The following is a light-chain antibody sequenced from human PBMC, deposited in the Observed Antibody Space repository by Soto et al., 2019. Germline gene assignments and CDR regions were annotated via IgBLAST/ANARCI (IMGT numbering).Light chain of an antibody. J-gene: IGKJ1*01. CDR2: GAS. V-gene: IGKV3-20*01. Sequence: EIVMTQSPATLSVSPGERATLSCRASQSFSRKLACYQQTRGQAPRLLFNGASTRATGIPDRFSGSGSGTDFTLTISRLEPEDFAVYYCQQYGSSPTTFGQGTRWIS. CDR3: QQYGSSPTT. CDR1: QSFSRK.